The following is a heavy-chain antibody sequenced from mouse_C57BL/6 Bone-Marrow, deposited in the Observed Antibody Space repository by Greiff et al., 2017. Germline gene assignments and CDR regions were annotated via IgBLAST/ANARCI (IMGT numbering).Heavy chain of an antibody. CDR3: AREVGREAY. CDR2: ISDGGSYT. D-gene: IGHD4-1*01. V-gene: IGHV5-4*01. J-gene: IGHJ3*01. Sequence: EVQLVESGGGLVKPGGSLKLSCAASGFTFSSYAMSWVRQTPEKRLEWVATISDGGSYTYYPDNVKGRFTISRDNAKNNLYLQMSHLKSEDTAMYYCAREVGREAYWGQGTLVTVSA. CDR1: GFTFSSYA.